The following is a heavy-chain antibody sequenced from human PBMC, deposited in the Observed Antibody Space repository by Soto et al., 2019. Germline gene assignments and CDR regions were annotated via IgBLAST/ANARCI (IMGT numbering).Heavy chain of an antibody. Sequence: QVQLQESGPGLVKPSQTLSLTCTVSGDSVRNGGYYWNWIRQYPGKGLEWIGYIYYTGSTSYKPSLESRRTISADTSKNQFSLRLRSVTAADTAVYYCARAVAASPYVEYWGPGDLVTPSS. CDR2: IYYTGST. J-gene: IGHJ4*02. D-gene: IGHD2-15*01. CDR3: ARAVAASPYVEY. V-gene: IGHV4-31*03. CDR1: GDSVRNGGYY.